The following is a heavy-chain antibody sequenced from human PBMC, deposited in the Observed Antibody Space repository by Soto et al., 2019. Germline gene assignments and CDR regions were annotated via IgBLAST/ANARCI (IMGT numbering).Heavy chain of an antibody. J-gene: IGHJ4*02. CDR1: GYTLTELS. Sequence: ASVKVSCKVSGYTLTELSMHWVRQAPGKGLEWMGGFDPEDGETIYAQKFQGRVTMTEDTSTDTAYVELSSLRSEDTAVYYCATDFIYYYDSSGLAVDYWGQGTLVTVSS. D-gene: IGHD3-22*01. V-gene: IGHV1-24*01. CDR3: ATDFIYYYDSSGLAVDY. CDR2: FDPEDGET.